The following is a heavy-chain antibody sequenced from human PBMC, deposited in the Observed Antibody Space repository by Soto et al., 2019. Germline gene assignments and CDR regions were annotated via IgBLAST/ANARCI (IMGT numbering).Heavy chain of an antibody. D-gene: IGHD3-9*01. J-gene: IGHJ4*02. Sequence: SETLSLTCTVSGGSISTDDFYWSWIRQPPGKGLEWIGDINHSGSTNYNPPLKSRVAISVDTSKNQFSLRLNSMTAADAAIYFCVGFRSSTIFSHWGQGTLVTVSS. CDR1: GGSISTDDFY. CDR2: INHSGST. V-gene: IGHV4-30-4*01. CDR3: VGFRSSTIFSH.